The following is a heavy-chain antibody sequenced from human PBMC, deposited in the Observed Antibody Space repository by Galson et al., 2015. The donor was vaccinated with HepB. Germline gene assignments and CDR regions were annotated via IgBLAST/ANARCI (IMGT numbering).Heavy chain of an antibody. V-gene: IGHV3-72*01. Sequence: SLRLSCAASGFIFSDHYIDWVRQAPGKGLEWVGRSRHKARSYSTEYAASVKGRFTISRDHTQNSVTLQMNRLGTEDTAVYYCARTAAYGYNRYADLDSWGQGTLVTVSS. CDR3: ARTAAYGYNRYADLDS. CDR1: GFIFSDHY. J-gene: IGHJ4*02. D-gene: IGHD1-14*01. CDR2: SRHKARSYST.